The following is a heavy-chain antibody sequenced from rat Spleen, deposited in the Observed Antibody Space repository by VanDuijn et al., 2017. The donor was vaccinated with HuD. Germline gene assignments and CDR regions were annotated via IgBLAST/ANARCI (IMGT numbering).Heavy chain of an antibody. V-gene: IGHV2-32*01. CDR1: GFSLTSYL. Sequence: QVQLKESGPGLVKPSETLSLTCTVSGFSLTSYLVSWVRQPPGKRLEWMGVMGTDGTTSYNSALKSRLTISRDTSKSQVFLKMNSRQTDDTGTYYCTRENGGLPVAYWGQGVMVTVSS. CDR2: MGTDGTT. J-gene: IGHJ2*01. CDR3: TRENGGLPVAY. D-gene: IGHD1-11*01.